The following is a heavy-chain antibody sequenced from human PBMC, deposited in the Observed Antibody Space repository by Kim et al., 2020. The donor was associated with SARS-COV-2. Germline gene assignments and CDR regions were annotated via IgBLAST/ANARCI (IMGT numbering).Heavy chain of an antibody. CDR2: IKQDAYEK. CDR3: ARGVAVAPHYYYHYGMDV. Sequence: GGSLRLSCAASNFSFSTHWMTWVRQAPGKGLEWVASIKQDAYEKYYVDSVKGRFTVSRDNADNLLYLQMNSLRAEDTAVYYCARGVAVAPHYYYHYGMDVWRQGTTVTVS. V-gene: IGHV3-7*03. D-gene: IGHD6-19*01. J-gene: IGHJ6*02. CDR1: NFSFSTHW.